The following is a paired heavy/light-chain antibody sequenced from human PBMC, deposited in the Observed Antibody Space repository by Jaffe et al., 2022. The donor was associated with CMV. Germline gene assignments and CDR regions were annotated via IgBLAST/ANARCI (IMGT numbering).Light chain of an antibody. V-gene: IGKV2-30*02. Sequence: DVVMTQSPLSLPVTLGQPASISCRSSQSLVHSDGNTYLNWFQQRPGQSPRRLIYKVSNRDSGVPDRFSGSGSGTDFTLKISRVEAEDVGVYYCMQGTHWPPTFGQGTKVEIK. CDR1: QSLVHSDGNTY. CDR2: KVS. CDR3: MQGTHWPPT. J-gene: IGKJ1*01.
Heavy chain of an antibody. Sequence: QVQLVQSGAEVKKPGASVKVSCKASGYTFTSYGISWVRQAPGQGLEWMGWISAYNGNTNYAQKLQGRVTMTTDTSTSTAYMELRSLRSDDTAVYYCARDRPGSAYYDFWSGSWDYFDYWGQGTLVTVSS. CDR3: ARDRPGSAYYDFWSGSWDYFDY. J-gene: IGHJ4*02. D-gene: IGHD3-3*01. CDR2: ISAYNGNT. CDR1: GYTFTSYG. V-gene: IGHV1-18*04.